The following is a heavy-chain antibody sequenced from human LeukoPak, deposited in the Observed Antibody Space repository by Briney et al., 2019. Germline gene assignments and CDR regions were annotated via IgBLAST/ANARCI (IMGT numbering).Heavy chain of an antibody. V-gene: IGHV3-21*01. CDR2: ISSSSSYM. Sequence: GGSLRLSCAASGFTFSSYSMNWVRQAPGKGLEWVSSISSSSSYMYYADSVKGRFTISRDNAKNSLYLQMNSLRAEDTAVYYCARDRSITMVRRSGDQG. D-gene: IGHD3-10*01. CDR3: ARDRSITMVRRS. J-gene: IGHJ1*01. CDR1: GFTFSSYS.